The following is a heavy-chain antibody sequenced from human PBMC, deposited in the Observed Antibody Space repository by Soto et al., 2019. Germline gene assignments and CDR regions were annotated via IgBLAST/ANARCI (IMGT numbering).Heavy chain of an antibody. D-gene: IGHD1-26*01. V-gene: IGHV3-30-3*01. CDR1: GFTFSSYA. CDR3: ARDGVGAIPHDAFDI. Sequence: QVQLVESGGGVVQPGRSLRLSCAASGFTFSSYAMHWVRQAPGKGLEWVAVISYDGSNKYYADSVKGRFTISRDNSKNTLYLQKNSLRAEDTAVYYCARDGVGAIPHDAFDIWGQGTMVTVSS. CDR2: ISYDGSNK. J-gene: IGHJ3*02.